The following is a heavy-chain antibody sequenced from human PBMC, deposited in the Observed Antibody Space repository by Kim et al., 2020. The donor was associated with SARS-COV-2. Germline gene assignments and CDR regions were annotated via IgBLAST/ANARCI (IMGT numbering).Heavy chain of an antibody. CDR2: IYYSGST. Sequence: SETLSLTCTVSGGSVSSGSYYWSWIRQPPGKGLEWIGYIYYSGSTNYNPSLKSRVTISVDTSKNQFSLKLSSVTAADTAVYYCARDPVTSSSWDAYFDYWARKPWSPSPQ. D-gene: IGHD6-13*01. CDR1: GGSVSSGSYY. V-gene: IGHV4-61*01. CDR3: ARDPVTSSSWDAYFDY. J-gene: IGHJ4*02.